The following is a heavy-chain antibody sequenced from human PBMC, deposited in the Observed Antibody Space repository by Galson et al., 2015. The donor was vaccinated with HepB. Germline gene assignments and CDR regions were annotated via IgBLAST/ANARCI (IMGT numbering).Heavy chain of an antibody. V-gene: IGHV4-39*01. D-gene: IGHD2-2*01. CDR2: FYYTGNT. CDR1: GGSISSSSYY. J-gene: IGHJ4*02. CDR3: ARHESESKTYAADN. Sequence: SETLSLTCTVSGGSISSSSYYWGWLRQPPGKGLEWIGSFYYTGNTHYNPSHKSQVTISGDTSKNQFSLKLNSVTAADTAVYYCARHESESKTYAADNWGQGTLVTGSS.